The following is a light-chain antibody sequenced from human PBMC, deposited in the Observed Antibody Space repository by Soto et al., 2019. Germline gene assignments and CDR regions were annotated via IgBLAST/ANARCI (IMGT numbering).Light chain of an antibody. CDR2: WAS. CDR1: QSVVYSSNNKNY. Sequence: DIVMTQSPDSLAVSLGERATMNCKSIQSVVYSSNNKNYLTWYQQKPGQPPKLLIYWASTRESGVPDRFSGSGSGTDFTLTISNLQAEDVAVYYCQQYYNTPLTFGGGTKVDIK. V-gene: IGKV4-1*01. J-gene: IGKJ4*01. CDR3: QQYYNTPLT.